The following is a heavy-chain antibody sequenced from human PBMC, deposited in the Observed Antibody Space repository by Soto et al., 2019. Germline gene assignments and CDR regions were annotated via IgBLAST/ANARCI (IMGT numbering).Heavy chain of an antibody. J-gene: IGHJ4*02. CDR2: XSGSGGST. Sequence: EVQLLESGGGLVQPGGSLRLSCAASGFTFSSYAMSWVRQAPGXGLXWXXXXSGSGGSTYYADSVKGRFTISRDNSKXXXXXXXXXXXXXXXXXXXXXXXXXXXXXXXXXXGLFDYWGQGTLVTVSS. V-gene: IGHV3-23*01. CDR1: GFTFSSYA. CDR3: XXXXXXXXXXXXXXGLFDY.